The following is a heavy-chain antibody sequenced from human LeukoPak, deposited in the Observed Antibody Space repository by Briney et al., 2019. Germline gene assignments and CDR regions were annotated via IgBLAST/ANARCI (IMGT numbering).Heavy chain of an antibody. CDR3: ARLRWLQAIDY. Sequence: SETLSLTCTVSGGSISSYYWSWIRRPPGKGLEWIGYIYTSGSTNYNPSLKSRVTISVDTSKNQFSLKLSSVTAADTAVYYCARLRWLQAIDYWGQGTLVTVSS. CDR2: IYTSGST. D-gene: IGHD5-24*01. V-gene: IGHV4-4*09. J-gene: IGHJ4*02. CDR1: GGSISSYY.